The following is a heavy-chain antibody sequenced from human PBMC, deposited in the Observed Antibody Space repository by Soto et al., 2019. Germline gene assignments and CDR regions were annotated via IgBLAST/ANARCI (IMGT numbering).Heavy chain of an antibody. Sequence: EVQVVESGGGLIQPGGSLRLSCEVSGFSVTANYMSWVRQALGKGLEWVSVIYSGGSTYYVGSVKGRFSISRDISKNTLYLQMNSLRGEDTAVYYCHGYGYWGQGTLVTVSS. CDR3: HGYGY. D-gene: IGHD5-12*01. CDR2: IYSGGST. V-gene: IGHV3-53*01. CDR1: GFSVTANY. J-gene: IGHJ4*02.